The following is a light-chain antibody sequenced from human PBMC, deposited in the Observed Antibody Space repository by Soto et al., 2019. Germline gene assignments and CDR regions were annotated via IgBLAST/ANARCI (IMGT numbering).Light chain of an antibody. CDR2: DAS. Sequence: EIVLTQSPATLSLSLGERATLSCRASQSIGSYLAWYQHKLGQPPRLLIYDASNRATGIPVRFSGSGSGTAFTLTISSLEPEDFAVYYCQQRSTWPPFSFGPGTNVDIK. CDR3: QQRSTWPPFS. CDR1: QSIGSY. V-gene: IGKV3-11*01. J-gene: IGKJ3*01.